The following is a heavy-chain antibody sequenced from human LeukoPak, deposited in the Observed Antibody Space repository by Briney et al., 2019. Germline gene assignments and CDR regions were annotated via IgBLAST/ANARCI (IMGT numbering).Heavy chain of an antibody. V-gene: IGHV3-74*01. J-gene: IGHJ4*02. CDR1: GLTFTGNW. CDR2: IRSDGSSA. Sequence: QPGGCLRLSCAASGLTFTGNWHWVPQAPGKGLVWVSVIRSDGSSATYADSVKGRFTISRDSAKNTLYLQMNSLRVEDTAVYYCAKRTRGYSYGTIAYCGQGSPVTVSS. D-gene: IGHD5-18*01. CDR3: AKRTRGYSYGTIAY.